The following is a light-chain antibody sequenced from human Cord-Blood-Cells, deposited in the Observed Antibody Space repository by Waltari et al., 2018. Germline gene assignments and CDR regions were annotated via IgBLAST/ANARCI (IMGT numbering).Light chain of an antibody. V-gene: IGKV3-15*01. Sequence: EIVMTQSPATLSVSPGERATLSCRASQSVSSNLAWYQQKPGQAPRLLIYGASTRATGIPARFSGSGSGTEVTLTISSLQSEDFAVYYCQQYNNWPWTFGQGTMVEIK. CDR2: GAS. J-gene: IGKJ1*01. CDR3: QQYNNWPWT. CDR1: QSVSSN.